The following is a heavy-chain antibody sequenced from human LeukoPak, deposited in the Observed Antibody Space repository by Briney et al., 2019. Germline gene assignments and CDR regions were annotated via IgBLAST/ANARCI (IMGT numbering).Heavy chain of an antibody. Sequence: SETLSLTCAVYGGSFSGYYWSWIRQPPGKGLEWIGEINHSGSTNYNPSLKSRVTISVDTSKNQFSLKLSSVTAADTAVYYCARTTHGSGAPWGQGTLVTVSS. CDR2: INHSGST. J-gene: IGHJ4*02. D-gene: IGHD3-10*01. CDR1: GGSFSGYY. V-gene: IGHV4-34*01. CDR3: ARTTHGSGAP.